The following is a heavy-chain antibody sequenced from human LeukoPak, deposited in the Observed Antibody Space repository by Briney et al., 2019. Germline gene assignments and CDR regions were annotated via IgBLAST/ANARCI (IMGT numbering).Heavy chain of an antibody. J-gene: IGHJ3*02. V-gene: IGHV3-53*01. CDR3: AKDWSLHYDFWSGII. CDR1: GFSVSSIY. D-gene: IGHD3-3*01. CDR2: ISDTGGST. Sequence: PGGSLRLSCAASGFSVSSIYMNWVRQAPGKGLEWFSVISDTGGSTYYADSVKGRFTISRHNSKNTLHLQMNSLRAEDTAVYYCAKDWSLHYDFWSGIIWGQGTMVAVSS.